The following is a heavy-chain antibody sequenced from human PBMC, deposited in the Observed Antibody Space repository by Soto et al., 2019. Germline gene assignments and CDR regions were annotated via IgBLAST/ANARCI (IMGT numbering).Heavy chain of an antibody. CDR3: AKQHLLSSVAGTWHYFDY. D-gene: IGHD6-19*01. CDR2: ISGSGGST. J-gene: IGHJ4*02. Sequence: EVQLLESGGGLVQPGGSLRLSCAASGFTFSSYAMSWVRQAPGKGLEWVSAISGSGGSTYYADSVKGRFTISRDNSKNTLYLQMNSLRAEDTAVYYCAKQHLLSSVAGTWHYFDYWGQGTLVTVSS. V-gene: IGHV3-23*01. CDR1: GFTFSSYA.